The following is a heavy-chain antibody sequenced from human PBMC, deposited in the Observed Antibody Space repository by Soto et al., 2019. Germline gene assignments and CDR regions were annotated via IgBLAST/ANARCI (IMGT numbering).Heavy chain of an antibody. CDR3: ARSGEHPLDY. CDR2: STHTGNT. CDR1: GYAFPHYV. D-gene: IGHD1-26*01. V-gene: IGHV1-18*01. J-gene: IGHJ4*02. Sequence: ASVKFSCTTSGYAFPHYVINWVRQAPGHGLEWMGFSTHTGNTNYAQNFQGRVVLTTDTSTSTAYMEVTSLRSDDTAVYYCARSGEHPLDYWGQGTPVTVSS.